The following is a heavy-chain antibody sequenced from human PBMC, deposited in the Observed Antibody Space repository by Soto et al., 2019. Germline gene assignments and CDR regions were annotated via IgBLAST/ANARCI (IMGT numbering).Heavy chain of an antibody. CDR1: GYTFTGYA. CDR3: ARVPRDYYDSSGYYRNNWFDP. Sequence: ASVKVSCKASGYTFTGYAMHCVRQAPGQRLEWMGWINAGNGNTKYSQKFQGRVTITRDTSASTAYMELSSLRSEDTAVYYCARVPRDYYDSSGYYRNNWFDPWGQGTLVTVSS. V-gene: IGHV1-3*01. D-gene: IGHD3-22*01. CDR2: INAGNGNT. J-gene: IGHJ5*02.